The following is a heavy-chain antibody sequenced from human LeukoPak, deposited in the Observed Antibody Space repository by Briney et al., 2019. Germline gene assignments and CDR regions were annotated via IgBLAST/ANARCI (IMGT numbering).Heavy chain of an antibody. CDR1: GFTFNNYW. CDR3: ARPYYDSSGYQYPPDY. J-gene: IGHJ4*02. V-gene: IGHV3-74*01. D-gene: IGHD3-22*01. Sequence: GGSLRLSCAASGFTFNNYWMHWVRQAPGKGLVWVSRIDTDGASTSYADAVKGRFTISRDNGKNTLYLQMNSLRAEDTALYYCARPYYDSSGYQYPPDYWGQGTLVTVSS. CDR2: IDTDGAST.